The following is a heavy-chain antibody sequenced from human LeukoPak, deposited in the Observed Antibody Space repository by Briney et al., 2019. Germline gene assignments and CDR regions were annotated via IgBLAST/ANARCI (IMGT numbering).Heavy chain of an antibody. CDR1: GFTFSSYA. CDR3: AKRSLPDDYYGSGSYRY. Sequence: GRSLRLSCAASGFTFSSYAMSWVRQAPGKGLEWVSAISGSGGSTYYADSVKGRFTISRDNSKNTLYLQMNSLRAEDTAVYYCAKRSLPDDYYGSGSYRYWGQGTLVTVSS. CDR2: ISGSGGST. V-gene: IGHV3-23*01. J-gene: IGHJ4*02. D-gene: IGHD3-10*01.